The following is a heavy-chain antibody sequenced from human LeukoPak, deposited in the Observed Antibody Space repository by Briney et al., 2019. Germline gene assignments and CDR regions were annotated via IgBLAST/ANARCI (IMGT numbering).Heavy chain of an antibody. Sequence: GASVKVSCKASGYTFTSYVISWVRQAPGQGLEWMGWISTYNGNTNYTQKLQGRVTMTTDTSTNTAYMELRSLRSDDTAVYYCAREDYGSFDYWGQGTLVTVS. J-gene: IGHJ4*02. V-gene: IGHV1-18*01. CDR3: AREDYGSFDY. CDR1: GYTFTSYV. CDR2: ISTYNGNT. D-gene: IGHD4/OR15-4a*01.